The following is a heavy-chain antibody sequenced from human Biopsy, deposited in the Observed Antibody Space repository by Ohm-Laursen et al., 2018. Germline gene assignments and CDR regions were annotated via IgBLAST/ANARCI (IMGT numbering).Heavy chain of an antibody. Sequence: SVKVSCKASGYKFTNYGMSWVRQAPGQGFEWMGRISGYNGNTNYAQKFQGRITMAIDAATSTGYMDLRSLKSDDTAVYYCARIAAAGWDDYWGQGTLVTVSS. J-gene: IGHJ4*02. D-gene: IGHD6-25*01. V-gene: IGHV1-18*01. CDR1: GYKFTNYG. CDR3: ARIAAAGWDDY. CDR2: ISGYNGNT.